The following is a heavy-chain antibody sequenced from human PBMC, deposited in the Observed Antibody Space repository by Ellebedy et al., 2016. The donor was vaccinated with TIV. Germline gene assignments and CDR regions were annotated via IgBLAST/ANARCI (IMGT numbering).Heavy chain of an antibody. Sequence: GGSLRLSXVASGFTLTTYWMHWVRQAPGEGLACVSRIKSDGSSTFYADSVKGRFTISRDNAKNTLYLQMNSLRAEDTAMYFCARGYYYGMDVWGQGTTVTVSS. CDR1: GFTLTTYW. CDR2: IKSDGSST. CDR3: ARGYYYGMDV. J-gene: IGHJ6*02. V-gene: IGHV3-74*01.